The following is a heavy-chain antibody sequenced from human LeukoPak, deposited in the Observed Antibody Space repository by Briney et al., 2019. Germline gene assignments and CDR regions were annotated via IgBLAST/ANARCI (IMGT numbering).Heavy chain of an antibody. CDR3: AREIAAAGTLAIYYFDY. CDR1: GGTFSSYA. Sequence: ASAKVSCKASGGTFSSYAISWVRQAPGQGLEWMGGIIPIFGTANYAQKFQGRVTITADESTSTAYMELSSLRSEDTAVYYCAREIAAAGTLAIYYFDYWGQGTLVTVSS. V-gene: IGHV1-69*13. D-gene: IGHD6-13*01. CDR2: IIPIFGTA. J-gene: IGHJ4*02.